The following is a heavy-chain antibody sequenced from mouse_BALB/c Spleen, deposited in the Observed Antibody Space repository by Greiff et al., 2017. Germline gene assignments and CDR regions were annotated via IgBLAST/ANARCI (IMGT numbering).Heavy chain of an antibody. CDR1: GYTFTSYT. J-gene: IGHJ2*01. Sequence: VQLQQSAAELARPGASVKMSCKASGYTFTSYTMHWVKQRPGQGLEWIGYINPSSGYTEYNQKFKDKTTLTADKSSSTAYMQLSSLTSEDSAVYYCARSGELTTVGDYWGQGTTLTVSS. CDR2: INPSSGYT. D-gene: IGHD1-1*01. CDR3: ARSGELTTVGDY. V-gene: IGHV1-4*02.